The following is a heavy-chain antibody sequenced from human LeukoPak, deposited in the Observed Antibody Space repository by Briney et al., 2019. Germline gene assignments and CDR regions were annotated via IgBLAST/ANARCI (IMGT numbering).Heavy chain of an antibody. D-gene: IGHD2-8*02. CDR1: GFTFSSYS. V-gene: IGHV3-21*01. Sequence: GGSLRLSCAASGFTFSSYSMNWLRQAPGKGLEWVSSISSSSYIYYADSVKGRFTISRDNAKNSLYLQMNSLRAEDTAVYYCPSSGPTTGGSYWYFDLWVRVTLVTVSS. CDR3: PSSGPTTGGSYWYFDL. J-gene: IGHJ2*01. CDR2: ISSSSYI.